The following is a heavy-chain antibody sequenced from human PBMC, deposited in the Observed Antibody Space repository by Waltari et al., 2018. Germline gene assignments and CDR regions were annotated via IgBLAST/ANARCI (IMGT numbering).Heavy chain of an antibody. CDR3: ARDGLSYGVRAFDI. CDR2: IYYSGST. D-gene: IGHD4-17*01. V-gene: IGHV4-59*01. CDR1: GGSISSYY. Sequence: QVQLQESGPGLVKPSETLSLTCTVSGGSISSYYWIWIRQPPGKGLEWIGYIYYSGSTNYNPSLKSRVTISVDTSKNQFSLKLSSVTAADTAVYYCARDGLSYGVRAFDIWGQGTMVTVSS. J-gene: IGHJ3*02.